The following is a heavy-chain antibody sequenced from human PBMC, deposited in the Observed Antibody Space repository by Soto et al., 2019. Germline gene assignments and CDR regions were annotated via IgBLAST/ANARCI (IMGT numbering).Heavy chain of an antibody. D-gene: IGHD3-10*01. CDR1: GYTFTTYD. CDR3: ARGYHYGSGSSPDY. J-gene: IGHJ4*02. Sequence: QVQLVQSGAEVKKPGASVKVSCKASGYTFTTYDINWVRQATGQGLEWMGWMNPNSGNTGYAQMFQGRVSMTRNTSISTAYMELSSLRSEDTAVYYCARGYHYGSGSSPDYWGQGTLVTVSS. V-gene: IGHV1-8*01. CDR2: MNPNSGNT.